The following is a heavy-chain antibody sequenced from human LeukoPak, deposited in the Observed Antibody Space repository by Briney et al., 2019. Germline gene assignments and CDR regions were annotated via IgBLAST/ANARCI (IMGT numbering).Heavy chain of an antibody. J-gene: IGHJ4*02. Sequence: ASVKVSCTASGYTSTSYYMHWVRQAPGQGLEWMGIINPSGGSTSYAQRFQGRVTMTRDTSTSTVYMELSSLRSEDTAVYYCARVSRHIVVVTATEHFDYWGQGTLVTVSS. CDR2: INPSGGST. V-gene: IGHV1-46*01. CDR3: ARVSRHIVVVTATEHFDY. D-gene: IGHD2-21*02. CDR1: GYTSTSYY.